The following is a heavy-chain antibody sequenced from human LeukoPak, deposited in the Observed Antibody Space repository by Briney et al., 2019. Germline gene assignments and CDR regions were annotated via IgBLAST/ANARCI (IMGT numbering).Heavy chain of an antibody. CDR1: GYTFTSYY. CDR3: ARVARVGATVVYYFDY. CDR2: INPSGGST. Sequence: ASVKVSCKASGYTFTSYYMHWVRQAPGQGREWMGIINPSGGSTSYAQKFQGRVTMTRDTFTSTVYMELSSLRSEDTAVYYCARVARVGATVVYYFDYWGQGTLVTVSS. D-gene: IGHD1-26*01. J-gene: IGHJ4*02. V-gene: IGHV1-46*03.